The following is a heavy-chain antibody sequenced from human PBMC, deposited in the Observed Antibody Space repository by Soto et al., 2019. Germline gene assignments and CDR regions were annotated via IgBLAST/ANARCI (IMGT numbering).Heavy chain of an antibody. V-gene: IGHV3-48*02. Sequence: GGSLRLSCAASGFTFSSYSMNWVRQAPGKGLEWVSYISSSSSTIYYADSVKGRFTISRDNAKNSLYLQMNSLRDEDTAVYYCARDKEEYCSGGSCYGVPYYYYYGMDVWGQGTTVTVSS. CDR1: GFTFSSYS. CDR3: ARDKEEYCSGGSCYGVPYYYYYGMDV. J-gene: IGHJ6*02. CDR2: ISSSSSTI. D-gene: IGHD2-15*01.